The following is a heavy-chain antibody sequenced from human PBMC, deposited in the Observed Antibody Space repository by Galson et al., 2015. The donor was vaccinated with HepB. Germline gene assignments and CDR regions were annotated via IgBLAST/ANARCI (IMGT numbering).Heavy chain of an antibody. Sequence: SLRPSCAASGLTFSSYAVHWVRQAPGKGLEWVAGIWYDGSKKFYIGSVKGRFTISRDNSKNTVDLQMNSLRVEDMAVYYCARLSPPDSDHPMASYYYHHYMDVWGKGTTVTVSS. CDR1: GLTFSSYA. CDR3: ARLSPPDSDHPMASYYYHHYMDV. V-gene: IGHV3-33*01. D-gene: IGHD5-24*01. CDR2: IWYDGSKK. J-gene: IGHJ6*03.